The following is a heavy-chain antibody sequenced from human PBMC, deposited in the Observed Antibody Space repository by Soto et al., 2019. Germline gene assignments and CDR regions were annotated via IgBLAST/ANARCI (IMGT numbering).Heavy chain of an antibody. V-gene: IGHV6-1*01. CDR1: GDSVSSNSAA. Sequence: PSQTLSLTCAISGDSVSSNSAAWNWIRQSPSRGLEWLGRTYYRSKWYNDYAVSVKSRITINPDTTKNQYSLQLNSVTTEDTAVYYCARGLRLVDFYYYYMDVWGKGTTVTVSS. CDR2: TYYRSKWYN. J-gene: IGHJ6*03. D-gene: IGHD4-17*01. CDR3: ARGLRLVDFYYYYMDV.